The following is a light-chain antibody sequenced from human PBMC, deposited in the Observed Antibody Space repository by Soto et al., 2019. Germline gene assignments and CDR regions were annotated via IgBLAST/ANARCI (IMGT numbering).Light chain of an antibody. Sequence: DIQMTQSPSTLSASVGDRVTITCRASQGISSYLAWYQQKPGKAPKLLIYAASTLQSGVPSRFSGSGSGTEFTLTISSLQPEDFATYYCQQLNNYPRTFGQGTKVDI. CDR1: QGISSY. J-gene: IGKJ1*01. CDR2: AAS. CDR3: QQLNNYPRT. V-gene: IGKV1-9*01.